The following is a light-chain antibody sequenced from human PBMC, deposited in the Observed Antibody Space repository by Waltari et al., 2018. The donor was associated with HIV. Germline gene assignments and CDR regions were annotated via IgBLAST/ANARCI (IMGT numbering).Light chain of an antibody. CDR2: LEGTGYC. CDR1: SGRRRDP. V-gene: IGLV4-60*03. Sequence: QPILTQSSSTSASLGSSVKLTCTLSSGRRRDPIAWPQQQPGKAPRFLMNLEGTGYCHKGGAVPDRCSGSSSGAGRYLISLRGQSEDEDDYYGETWDTNSRVFGGGTRVTVL. J-gene: IGLJ3*02. CDR3: ETWDTNSRV.